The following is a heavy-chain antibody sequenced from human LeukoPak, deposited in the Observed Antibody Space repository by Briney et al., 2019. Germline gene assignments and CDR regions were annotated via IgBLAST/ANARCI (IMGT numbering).Heavy chain of an antibody. V-gene: IGHV1-69-2*01. Sequence: ASVKVSCKVSGYTFTDYCMHWVQQAPGKGLEWMGLVDPEDGETIYAEKFQGRVTITADTSTDTAYMELSSLRSEDTAVYYCATERQSSSYDYWGQGTLVTVSS. D-gene: IGHD6-6*01. CDR1: GYTFTDYC. J-gene: IGHJ4*02. CDR2: VDPEDGET. CDR3: ATERQSSSYDY.